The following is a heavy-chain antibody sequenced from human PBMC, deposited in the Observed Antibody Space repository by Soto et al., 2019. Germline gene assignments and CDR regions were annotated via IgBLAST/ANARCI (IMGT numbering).Heavy chain of an antibody. D-gene: IGHD6-13*01. CDR3: ARSSSWYDYHYHLDV. CDR1: GGSISSYY. Sequence: SETLSLTCTVSGGSISSYYWSWIRQPPGKGLEWIGYIYYSGSTNYNPSLKSRVTISVDTSKNQFSLKLSSVTAADTAVYYCARSSSWYDYHYHLDVSAKGTTVTVSS. J-gene: IGHJ6*03. V-gene: IGHV4-59*01. CDR2: IYYSGST.